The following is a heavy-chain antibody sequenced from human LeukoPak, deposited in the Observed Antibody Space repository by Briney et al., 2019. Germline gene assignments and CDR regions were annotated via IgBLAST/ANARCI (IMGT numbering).Heavy chain of an antibody. Sequence: SETLSLTCTVSGGSISSSSYYWGWLRQPPGKGLEWIGSIYYSGSTYYNPSLKSRVTISVDTSKNQFSLKLSSVTAADTAVYYCARRSGSITILAYFDYWGQGTLVTVSS. CDR1: GGSISSSSYY. D-gene: IGHD3-3*01. J-gene: IGHJ4*02. CDR3: ARRSGSITILAYFDY. V-gene: IGHV4-39*01. CDR2: IYYSGST.